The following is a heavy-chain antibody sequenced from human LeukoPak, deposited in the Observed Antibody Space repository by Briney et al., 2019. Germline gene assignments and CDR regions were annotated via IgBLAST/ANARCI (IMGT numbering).Heavy chain of an antibody. CDR3: ARTAGYSSSPYYYYYGMDV. CDR1: GYTFTSYG. Sequence: ASVKVSCKASGYTFTSYGISWVRQAPGQGLEWMGWISAYNGNTNYAQKLQGRVTMTTDTSTSTAYMELRSLRSDDTAVYYCARTAGYSSSPYYYYYGMDVWGQGTTVTVSS. J-gene: IGHJ6*02. V-gene: IGHV1-18*01. CDR2: ISAYNGNT. D-gene: IGHD6-13*01.